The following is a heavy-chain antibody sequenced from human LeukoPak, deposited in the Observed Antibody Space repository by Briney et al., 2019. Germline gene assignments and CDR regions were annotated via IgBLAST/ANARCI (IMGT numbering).Heavy chain of an antibody. CDR2: ISGSGGST. V-gene: IGHV3-23*01. Sequence: PGGSLRLSCVVSGFTLSSYAMSWVRQAPGKGLEWVSAISGSGGSTYYADSVKGRFTISRDNSKNTLYLQMNSLRAEDTAVYYCAKRGGSSGSYSNWFDPWGQGTLVTVSS. D-gene: IGHD1-26*01. CDR1: GFTLSSYA. CDR3: AKRGGSSGSYSNWFDP. J-gene: IGHJ5*02.